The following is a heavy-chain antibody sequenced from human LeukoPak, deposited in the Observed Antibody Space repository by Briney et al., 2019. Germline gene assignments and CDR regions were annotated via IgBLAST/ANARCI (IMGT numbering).Heavy chain of an antibody. D-gene: IGHD1-26*01. CDR3: TIPPGVGTTTDY. Sequence: GAPVKVSCKTSGYTFTDYYMHWVRQAPGQGLEWMGWINTNSGATNYAQKFHGRVTMTRDTSITTAYMELSRLRSDDTAVYYCTIPPGVGTTTDYWGQGTLVTVSS. CDR2: INTNSGAT. J-gene: IGHJ4*02. CDR1: GYTFTDYY. V-gene: IGHV1-2*02.